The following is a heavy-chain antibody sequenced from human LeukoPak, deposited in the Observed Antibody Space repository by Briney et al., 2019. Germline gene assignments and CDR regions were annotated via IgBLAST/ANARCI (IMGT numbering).Heavy chain of an antibody. D-gene: IGHD3-16*01. J-gene: IGHJ4*02. CDR3: AKSSYIASHIDCYY. V-gene: IGHV3-23*01. Sequence: GGSLRLSCAASGFTFSSYAMSWVGQAPGKGLEWVSTVSGSGDSTWYADSVKGRFTISRDNSKGTLYLQMKSLRAEDTAVYYCAKSSYIASHIDCYYGGQGNLVTLSS. CDR1: GFTFSSYA. CDR2: VSGSGDST.